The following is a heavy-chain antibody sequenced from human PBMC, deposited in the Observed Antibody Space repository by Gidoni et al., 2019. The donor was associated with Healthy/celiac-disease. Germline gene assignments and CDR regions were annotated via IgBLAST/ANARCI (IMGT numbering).Heavy chain of an antibody. CDR3: ARDSEAYGDYVFDAFDI. V-gene: IGHV3-30*04. J-gene: IGHJ3*02. CDR2: ISYDGSNK. Sequence: QVQLVESGGGVVQPGRSLRLSCAASGFPFSRSAMHWVRQAPGKGLEWVAVISYDGSNKYYADSVKGRFTISRDNSKNTLYLQMNSLRAEDTAVYYCARDSEAYGDYVFDAFDIWGQGTMVTVSS. CDR1: GFPFSRSA. D-gene: IGHD4-17*01.